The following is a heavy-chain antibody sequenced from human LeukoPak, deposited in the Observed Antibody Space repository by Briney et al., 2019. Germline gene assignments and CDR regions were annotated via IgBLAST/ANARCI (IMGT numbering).Heavy chain of an antibody. CDR3: ARWDIVDIAATNDDY. CDR1: GYTFTTYT. J-gene: IGHJ4*02. Sequence: GASVKVSCKASGYTFTTYTISWVRQAPGQGLEWMGWISVYNGNTNTALKFQGRVTMTADRSTSTAYMELMSLTSDDTAVYYCARWDIVDIAATNDDYWGQGTLVTVSS. V-gene: IGHV1-18*04. D-gene: IGHD5-12*01. CDR2: ISVYNGNT.